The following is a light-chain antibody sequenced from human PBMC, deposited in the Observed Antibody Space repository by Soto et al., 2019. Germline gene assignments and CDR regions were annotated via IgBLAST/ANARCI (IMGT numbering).Light chain of an antibody. J-gene: IGKJ2*01. CDR1: QGIANH. CDR3: QQCKSYYT. CDR2: AAS. V-gene: IGKV1-27*01. Sequence: DIQMTQSPSSLSASVGDRVTITCRASQGIANHLAWYQQKPGKAPNLLIYAASTLQSGVRSRFSGSGFGTDFTLTISSLQPEDVATYYCQQCKSYYTFGQGTRLEI.